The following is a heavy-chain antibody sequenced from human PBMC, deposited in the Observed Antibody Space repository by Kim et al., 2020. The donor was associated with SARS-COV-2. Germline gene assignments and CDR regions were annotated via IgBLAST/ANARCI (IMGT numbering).Heavy chain of an antibody. Sequence: SETLSLTCIVSGGSVSSSSFFWRWIRQPPGMGLEWIGYIYYNGDTKYNPSLKSRVTISLDTSKNQFSLKLSSVTAADTAVYYCASTYFYDSSGSNDYWG. CDR1: GGSVSSSSFF. J-gene: IGHJ4*01. CDR3: ASTYFYDSSGSNDY. CDR2: IYYNGDT. D-gene: IGHD3-22*01. V-gene: IGHV4-61*01.